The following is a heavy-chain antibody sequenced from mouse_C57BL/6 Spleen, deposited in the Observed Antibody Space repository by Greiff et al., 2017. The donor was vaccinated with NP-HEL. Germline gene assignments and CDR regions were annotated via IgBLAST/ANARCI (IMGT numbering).Heavy chain of an antibody. V-gene: IGHV1-74*01. CDR1: GYTFTSYW. D-gene: IGHD2-1*01. Sequence: VQLQQPGAELVKPGASVKVSCKASGYTFTSYWMHWVKQRPGQGLEWIGRIHPSDSETNYNQKFKGKATLTVDKSSSTAYMQLSSLTSEDSAVYYCAIPDGNYWYFDVWGTGTTVTVSS. CDR2: IHPSDSET. J-gene: IGHJ1*03. CDR3: AIPDGNYWYFDV.